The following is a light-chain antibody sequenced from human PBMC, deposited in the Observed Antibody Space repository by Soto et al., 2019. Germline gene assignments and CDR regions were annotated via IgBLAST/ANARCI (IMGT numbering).Light chain of an antibody. CDR2: GAS. Sequence: EIVLTQSPGTLSLSPGERGTLPCRASQSISSSYLAWYQQKPGQAPRLLIFGASSRATGIPDRFSGSGSGTDFTLTISRPEPEDFAVYFCQQYGSARTFGQGTKVEIK. CDR3: QQYGSART. V-gene: IGKV3-20*01. CDR1: QSISSSY. J-gene: IGKJ1*01.